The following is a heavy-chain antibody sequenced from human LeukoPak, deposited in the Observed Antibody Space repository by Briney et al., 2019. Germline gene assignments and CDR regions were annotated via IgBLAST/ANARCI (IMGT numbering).Heavy chain of an antibody. V-gene: IGHV3-66*01. D-gene: IGHD3-22*01. CDR2: IYSGGST. CDR3: ASPSPLDYDSSGYYYY. Sequence: PGGSLRLSCAASGFTFSSYAMSWVRQAPGKGLEWVSVIYSGGSTYYADSVKGRFTISRDNSKNTLYLQMNSLRAEDTAVYYCASPSPLDYDSSGYYYYWGQGTLVTVSS. J-gene: IGHJ4*02. CDR1: GFTFSSYA.